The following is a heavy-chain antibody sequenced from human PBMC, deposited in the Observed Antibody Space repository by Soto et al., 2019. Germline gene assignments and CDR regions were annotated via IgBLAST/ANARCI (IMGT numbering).Heavy chain of an antibody. CDR3: TRLRYDYIWGSEDYYYMDV. CDR1: GFTFSGSA. D-gene: IGHD3-16*01. Sequence: GGSLRLSCAASGFTFSGSAMHWVRQASGKGLEWVGRIRSKANSYATAYAASVKGRFTISRDDSKNTAYLQMNSLKTEDTAVYYCTRLRYDYIWGSEDYYYMDVWGKGTTVTVSS. V-gene: IGHV3-73*01. J-gene: IGHJ6*03. CDR2: IRSKANSYAT.